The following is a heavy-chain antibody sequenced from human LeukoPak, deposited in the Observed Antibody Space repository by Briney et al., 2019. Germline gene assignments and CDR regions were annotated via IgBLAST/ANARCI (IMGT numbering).Heavy chain of an antibody. CDR3: ARQPKSAAAAGTFDY. CDR1: GYSISSGYY. CDR2: IYHSGST. Sequence: ASETQSLTCAVSGYSISSGYYWGWIRPPPGKELEWIGSIYHSGSTYYNPSLKSRVTISVDTSKNQFSLKLSSVTAADTAVYYCARQPKSAAAAGTFDYWGQGTLVTVSS. V-gene: IGHV4-38-2*01. J-gene: IGHJ4*02. D-gene: IGHD6-13*01.